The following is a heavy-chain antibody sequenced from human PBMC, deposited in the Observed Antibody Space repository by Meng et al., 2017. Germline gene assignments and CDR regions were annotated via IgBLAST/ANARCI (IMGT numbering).Heavy chain of an antibody. Sequence: SLKISCAASGFTFDDYAMHWVRQAPGKGLEWVSGISWNSGSIDYADSMKGRFTISRDNAKNSLYLQMNSLRADDTGLYYCAKAFCSGSGCSGDDYWGQGTLVTVSS. D-gene: IGHD2-2*01. V-gene: IGHV3-9*01. CDR2: ISWNSGSI. J-gene: IGHJ4*02. CDR1: GFTFDDYA. CDR3: AKAFCSGSGCSGDDY.